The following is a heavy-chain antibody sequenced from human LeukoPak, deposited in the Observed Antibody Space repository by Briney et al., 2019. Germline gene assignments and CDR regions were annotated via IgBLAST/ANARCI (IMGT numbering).Heavy chain of an antibody. D-gene: IGHD1-7*01. CDR3: ARLITGTTTAFDI. V-gene: IGHV4-4*07. CDR2: VYTSGSA. Sequence: PSETLSLTCSVSGGSISGYYWTWIRQPAGKGLEWIGRVYTSGSAHYNPSLKTRLTMSVDTSKNQFSLKLSSVTAADTAVYYCARLITGTTTAFDIWGQGTMVTVSS. J-gene: IGHJ3*02. CDR1: GGSISGYY.